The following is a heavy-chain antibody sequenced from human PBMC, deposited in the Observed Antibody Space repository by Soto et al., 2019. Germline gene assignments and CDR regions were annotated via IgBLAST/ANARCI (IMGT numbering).Heavy chain of an antibody. CDR1: GFTFSSYA. V-gene: IGHV3-23*01. J-gene: IGHJ4*02. Sequence: EVQLLESGGGLVQPGGSLRLSCAASGFTFSSYAMSWVRQAPGKGLEWVSAISGSGGSTYYADSVKGRFTISRDNSKNTLYRQMNSLRAEDTAVYYCAKDPTWDFWSGYFDYWGQGTLVTVSS. CDR3: AKDPTWDFWSGYFDY. CDR2: ISGSGGST. D-gene: IGHD3-3*01.